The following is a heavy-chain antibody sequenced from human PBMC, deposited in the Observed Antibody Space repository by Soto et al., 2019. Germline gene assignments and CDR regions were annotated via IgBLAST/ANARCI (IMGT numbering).Heavy chain of an antibody. Sequence: SETLSLTCAVYGGSFSGYYWSWIRQPPGKGLEWIGEINHSGSTNYNPSLKSRVTISVDTSKNQFSLKLSSVTAADTAVYYCARGRRDMTTVTFQHWGQGTLVTSPQ. CDR1: GGSFSGYY. CDR3: ARGRRDMTTVTFQH. CDR2: INHSGST. J-gene: IGHJ1*01. D-gene: IGHD4-17*01. V-gene: IGHV4-34*01.